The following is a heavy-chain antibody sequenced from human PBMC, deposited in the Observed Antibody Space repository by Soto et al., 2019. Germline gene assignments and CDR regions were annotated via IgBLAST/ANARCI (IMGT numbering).Heavy chain of an antibody. CDR2: IYYSGST. J-gene: IGHJ4*02. D-gene: IGHD6-6*01. V-gene: IGHV4-31*03. CDR3: AREGSSRVFDY. Sequence: QVQLQESGPGLVKPSQTLSLTCTVSGGSISSGGYYWSWIRQHPGKGLEWIGYIYYSGSTYYNPSRKRXDTXSXATSKNQFSLKLSSVTAADTAVYYCAREGSSRVFDYWGQGTLVTVSS. CDR1: GGSISSGGYY.